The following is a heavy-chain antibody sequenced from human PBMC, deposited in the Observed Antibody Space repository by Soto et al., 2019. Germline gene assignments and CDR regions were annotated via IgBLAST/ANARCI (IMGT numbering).Heavy chain of an antibody. CDR2: IIPIFGTA. D-gene: IGHD3-10*01. CDR3: ASSVGVRGDPNYYYYGMDV. CDR1: GGTFSSYA. J-gene: IGHJ6*02. V-gene: IGHV1-69*13. Sequence: SVKVSCKASGGTFSSYAISWVRQAPGQGLEWMGGIIPIFGTANYAQKFQGRVTITADESTSTAYMELSSLRSEDTAVYYCASSVGVRGDPNYYYYGMDVWGQGTTVTVSS.